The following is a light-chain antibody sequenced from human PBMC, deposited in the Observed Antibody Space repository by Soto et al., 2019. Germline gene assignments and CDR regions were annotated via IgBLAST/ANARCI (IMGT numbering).Light chain of an antibody. Sequence: EIVMTQSPATLSVSPWERATLSCRASQSVSSNLAWYQQKPGQPPRLLIYGASSRATGIPVRFSGSGSGTEFTLTISSLQSEDFAVYYCQQYYTWPLTFGQGTRLEIK. V-gene: IGKV3-15*01. CDR3: QQYYTWPLT. J-gene: IGKJ5*01. CDR1: QSVSSN. CDR2: GAS.